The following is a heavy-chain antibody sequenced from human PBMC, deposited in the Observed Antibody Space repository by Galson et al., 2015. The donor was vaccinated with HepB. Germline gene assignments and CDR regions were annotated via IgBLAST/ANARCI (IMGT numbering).Heavy chain of an antibody. CDR1: GYTFTSYG. CDR3: ARDLVGADDYNYNGMDV. CDR2: IIPILDIV. V-gene: IGHV1-69*04. Sequence: SVKVSCKASGYTFTSYGISWVRQAPGQGLELMGRIIPILDIVKYAQKFQGRVTITADKSTSTAYMELSSLRSEDTAMYYCARDLVGADDYNYNGMDVWGQGTTVTVSS. D-gene: IGHD4/OR15-4a*01. J-gene: IGHJ6*02.